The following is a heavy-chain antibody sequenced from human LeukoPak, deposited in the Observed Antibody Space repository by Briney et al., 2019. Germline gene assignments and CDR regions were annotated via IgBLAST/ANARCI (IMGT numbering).Heavy chain of an antibody. Sequence: GASVKVSCKASGGTFSSYAISWVRQAPGQGLEWMGRIIPILGIANYAQKFLERVTITSDMSTSTAYMELSSLRFEDTAVYYCAAGGSFNLYDFWGQGTLVTVSS. J-gene: IGHJ4*02. V-gene: IGHV1-69*04. D-gene: IGHD1-26*01. CDR1: GGTFSSYA. CDR3: AAGGSFNLYDF. CDR2: IIPILGIA.